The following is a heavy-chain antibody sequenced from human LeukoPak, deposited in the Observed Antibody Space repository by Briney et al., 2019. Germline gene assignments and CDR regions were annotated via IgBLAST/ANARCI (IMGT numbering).Heavy chain of an antibody. V-gene: IGHV3-30*02. D-gene: IGHD3-22*01. Sequence: PGGPLRLSCAASGFTFNNFGMHWVRQAPGKGLEWVAFIGYEGVHKYYADSVKGRFTISKDNSKATLYLQMNSLRPEDTAVYYCAKDLHGGYSSDYWGQGTLVTVSS. CDR1: GFTFNNFG. J-gene: IGHJ4*02. CDR2: IGYEGVHK. CDR3: AKDLHGGYSSDY.